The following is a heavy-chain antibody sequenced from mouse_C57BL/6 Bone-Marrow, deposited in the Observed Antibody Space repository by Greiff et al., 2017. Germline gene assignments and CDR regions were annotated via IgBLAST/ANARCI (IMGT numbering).Heavy chain of an antibody. J-gene: IGHJ3*01. CDR1: GFTFSDYG. Sequence: EVQRVESGGGLVKPGGSLKLSCAASGFTFSDYGMHWVRQAPEKGLKWVAYISSGSSTIYYTDTVTGRFTISRANAKNTLFLQMTSLRSEDTAMYYCARGDYAYEGAWFAYWGQGTLVTVSA. D-gene: IGHD2-2*01. V-gene: IGHV5-17*01. CDR2: ISSGSSTI. CDR3: ARGDYAYEGAWFAY.